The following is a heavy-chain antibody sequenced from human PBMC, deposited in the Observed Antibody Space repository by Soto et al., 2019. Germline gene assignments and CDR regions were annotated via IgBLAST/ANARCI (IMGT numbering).Heavy chain of an antibody. CDR2: IYSGVTT. CDR1: GFTVSSNY. Sequence: GGSLRLSCAASGFTVSSNYMSWVRQAPGKGLEWVSVIYSGVTTSYADSVKGRFTISRDNSKNTLYLQMDSLRAEDTAVYYCAREIHEYYDSSGYHRRPYYYGMDVWGQGTTVTVS. CDR3: AREIHEYYDSSGYHRRPYYYGMDV. D-gene: IGHD3-22*01. V-gene: IGHV3-53*01. J-gene: IGHJ6*02.